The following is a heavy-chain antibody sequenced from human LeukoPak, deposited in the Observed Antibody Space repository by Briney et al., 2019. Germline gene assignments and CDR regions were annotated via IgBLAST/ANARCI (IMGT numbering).Heavy chain of an antibody. CDR2: INWNGGST. D-gene: IGHD3-3*01. CDR3: ARVKGSGYRNSIDY. Sequence: GGSLRLSCAASGFTFDDYAMNWVRQAPGKGLEWVSGINWNGGSTYYRDSVKGRFTISRDNAKNSLYLQMNSLRAEDTALYYCARVKGSGYRNSIDYWGQGSLVTVSS. CDR1: GFTFDDYA. J-gene: IGHJ4*02. V-gene: IGHV3-20*04.